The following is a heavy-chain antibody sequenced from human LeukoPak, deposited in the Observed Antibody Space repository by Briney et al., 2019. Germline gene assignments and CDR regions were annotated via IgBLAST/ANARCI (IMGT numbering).Heavy chain of an antibody. J-gene: IGHJ4*02. D-gene: IGHD6-6*01. CDR2: IYYTGST. CDR3: AGDGLSGSSSSDFRDY. V-gene: IGHV4-39*07. CDR1: GGSISSTGYY. Sequence: SETLSLTCTVYGGSISSTGYYWGWIRQPPGKGLEWLGNIYYTGSTYYNPSLKSRVTISVDTSKNQFSLKLSSVTAADTAVYYCAGDGLSGSSSSDFRDYWGQGTLVTVSS.